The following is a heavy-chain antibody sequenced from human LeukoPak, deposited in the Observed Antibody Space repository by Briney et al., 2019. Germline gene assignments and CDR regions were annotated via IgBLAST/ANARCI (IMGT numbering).Heavy chain of an antibody. J-gene: IGHJ5*02. V-gene: IGHV7-4-1*02. CDR1: GYTFTIYA. CDR3: ARDVSGSPGLKWFDP. D-gene: IGHD1-26*01. CDR2: INTNTGNP. Sequence: GASVKVSCKASGYTFTIYAMNWVRQAPGQGLEWMGWINTNTGNPTYAQGFTGRFVFSLDTSVSTAYLQISSLKAEDTAVYYCARDVSGSPGLKWFDPWGQGTLVTVSS.